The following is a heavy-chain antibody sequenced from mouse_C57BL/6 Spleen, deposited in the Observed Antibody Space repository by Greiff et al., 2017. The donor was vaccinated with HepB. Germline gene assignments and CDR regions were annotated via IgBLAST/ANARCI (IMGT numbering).Heavy chain of an antibody. D-gene: IGHD3-1*01. Sequence: QVQLQQPGAELVRPGSSVKLSCKASGYTFTSYWMHWVKLRPIQGLEWIGNIDPSDSETHYNQKFKDKATVTVDKSSSTAYMQLSSLTSEDSAVYYCARRAKFPYYFDYWGQGTTLTVSS. J-gene: IGHJ2*01. CDR3: ARRAKFPYYFDY. V-gene: IGHV1-52*01. CDR1: GYTFTSYW. CDR2: IDPSDSET.